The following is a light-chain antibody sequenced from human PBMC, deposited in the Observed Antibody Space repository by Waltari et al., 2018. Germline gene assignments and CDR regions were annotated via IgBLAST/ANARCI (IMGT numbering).Light chain of an antibody. CDR1: QSISSY. Sequence: DIQMTQSPSSLSASVGDRLTITCRASQSISSYLNWYQQKPGKTHKVLIYTASTLQSGVPSRFSGSGSGTDFTLTISSLQPEDFATYYCQQSYSTPYTFGQGTKLEIK. J-gene: IGKJ2*01. V-gene: IGKV1-39*01. CDR2: TAS. CDR3: QQSYSTPYT.